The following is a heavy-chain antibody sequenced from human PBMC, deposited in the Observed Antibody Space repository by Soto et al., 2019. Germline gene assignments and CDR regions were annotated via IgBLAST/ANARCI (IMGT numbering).Heavy chain of an antibody. CDR1: GFTFSTYW. CDR3: ARDKVVGPTTLDY. Sequence: GSLSLSCLGSGFTFSTYWMSWVRQAPGKGLEWVANIKEDGSEKYYLDSVKGRFTIYRDNAKNSLYLQMNSLRAEDTAVYYCARDKVVGPTTLDYWGQGTLVTVSS. D-gene: IGHD1-26*01. J-gene: IGHJ4*02. V-gene: IGHV3-7*03. CDR2: IKEDGSEK.